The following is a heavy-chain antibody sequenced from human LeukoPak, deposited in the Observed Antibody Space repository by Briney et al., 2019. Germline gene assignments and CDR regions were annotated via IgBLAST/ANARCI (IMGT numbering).Heavy chain of an antibody. CDR1: GYTFTGYY. J-gene: IGHJ5*02. Sequence: ASVKVSCKASGYTFTGYYMHWVRQAPGQGLEWMGWINPNSGGTNYAQKFQGWVTMTRDTSISTAYMELSRLRSDDTAVYYCARGRRSRYDSSGYYFGNWFDPWGQGTLVTVSS. CDR2: INPNSGGT. D-gene: IGHD3-22*01. CDR3: ARGRRSRYDSSGYYFGNWFDP. V-gene: IGHV1-2*04.